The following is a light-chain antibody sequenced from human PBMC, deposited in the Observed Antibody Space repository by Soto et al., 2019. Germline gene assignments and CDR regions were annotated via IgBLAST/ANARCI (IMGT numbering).Light chain of an antibody. Sequence: DTVMTQAPATLSVSPGERSTLSCRASESVSRNLAWYQQKPGQXHRXXIYDASTRATGIPDRFSVGRYGTAGTITISDVQPEDGSLDDGHQRQGWPRTFGQGTKVDIK. CDR2: DAS. CDR1: ESVSRN. CDR3: HQRQGWPRT. J-gene: IGKJ1*01. V-gene: IGKV3-15*01.